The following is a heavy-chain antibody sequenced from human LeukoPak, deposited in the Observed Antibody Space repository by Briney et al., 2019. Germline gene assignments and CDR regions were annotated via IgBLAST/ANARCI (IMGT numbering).Heavy chain of an antibody. CDR1: GGSISSSSYY. J-gene: IGHJ4*02. V-gene: IGHV4-39*02. Sequence: SETLSLTCTVSGGSISSSSYYWGWIRQPPGKGLEWIGSIYYSGSTYYNPSLKSRVTISVDTSKNQFSLKLSSVTAADTAVYYCARDKGMVYDYWGQGALVTVSS. D-gene: IGHD2-8*01. CDR2: IYYSGST. CDR3: ARDKGMVYDY.